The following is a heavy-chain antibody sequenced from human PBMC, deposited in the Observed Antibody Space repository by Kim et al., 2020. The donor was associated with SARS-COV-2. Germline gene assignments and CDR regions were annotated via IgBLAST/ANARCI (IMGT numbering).Heavy chain of an antibody. CDR1: GFTFSSYD. D-gene: IGHD6-19*01. CDR2: IGTAGDT. Sequence: GGSLRLSCAASGFTFSSYDMHWVRQATGKGLEWVSAIGTAGDTYYPGSVKGRFTISRENAKNSLYLQMNSLRAGDTAVYYCARAYSSGGMGGYYYYYGMDVWGQGTTVAVSS. J-gene: IGHJ6*02. CDR3: ARAYSSGGMGGYYYYYGMDV. V-gene: IGHV3-13*01.